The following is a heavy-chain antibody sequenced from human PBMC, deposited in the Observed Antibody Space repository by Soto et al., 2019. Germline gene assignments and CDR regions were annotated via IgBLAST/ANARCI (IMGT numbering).Heavy chain of an antibody. J-gene: IGHJ3*02. D-gene: IGHD4-17*01. V-gene: IGHV3-33*01. CDR3: ARDGVALNDYGDYEHDAFDI. CDR2: IWYDGSNK. Sequence: QVQLVESGGGVVQPGRSLRLSCAASGLTFSSYGMHWVRQAPGKGLEWVAVIWYDGSNKYYADSVKGRFTISRDNSKNPQYLQMNSLRAENTAVYYCARDGVALNDYGDYEHDAFDIWGQGTMVTVSS. CDR1: GLTFSSYG.